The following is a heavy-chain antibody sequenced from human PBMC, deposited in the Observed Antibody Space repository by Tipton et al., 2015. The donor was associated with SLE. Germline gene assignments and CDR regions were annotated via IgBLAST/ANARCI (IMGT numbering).Heavy chain of an antibody. CDR3: ARDPIAVAYFDY. V-gene: IGHV4-59*11. CDR1: GGSISSHY. J-gene: IGHJ4*02. D-gene: IGHD6-19*01. CDR2: IYYSGST. Sequence: TLSLTCTVSGGSISSHYWSWIRQPPGKGLEWIGYIYYSGSTNYNPSPKSRVTISIDTSKNQFSLKLSSVTAADTAVYYCARDPIAVAYFDYWGQGTLVTVSS.